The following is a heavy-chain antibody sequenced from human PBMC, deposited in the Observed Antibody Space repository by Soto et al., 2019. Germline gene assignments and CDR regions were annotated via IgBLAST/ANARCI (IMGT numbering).Heavy chain of an antibody. CDR2: INYSGTT. CDR1: SGSVSSGRYY. J-gene: IGHJ4*02. D-gene: IGHD5-12*01. Sequence: TLSLTCSVSSGSVSSGRYYWSWIRQRPGKGLEWIGDINYSGTTYYNPSLQSRITMSIDTSKNQFSLRLTSVTAADTAVYYCARAGVVATLRLPFEFWGRGTLVTVSS. V-gene: IGHV4-31*02. CDR3: ARAGVVATLRLPFEF.